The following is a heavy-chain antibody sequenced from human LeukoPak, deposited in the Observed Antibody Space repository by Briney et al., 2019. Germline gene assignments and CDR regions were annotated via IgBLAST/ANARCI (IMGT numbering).Heavy chain of an antibody. D-gene: IGHD6-13*01. CDR3: ARGRLSSRHYFDY. V-gene: IGHV4-34*01. Sequence: SETLSLTCAVYGGSFSGYYWSWIRQPPGKGLEWIGEINHSGSTNYNPSLKSRVTISVDTSKNLFSLKLSSVTAADTAVYYCARGRLSSRHYFDYWGQGTLVTVSS. CDR2: INHSGST. CDR1: GGSFSGYY. J-gene: IGHJ4*02.